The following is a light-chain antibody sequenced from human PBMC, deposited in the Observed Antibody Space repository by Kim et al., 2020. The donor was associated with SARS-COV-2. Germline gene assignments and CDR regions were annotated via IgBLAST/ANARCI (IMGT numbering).Light chain of an antibody. V-gene: IGKV1-17*03. CDR2: AAS. CDR1: QGISND. Sequence: DIQMTQSPSAMSASVGDRVTITCRASQGISNDLAWFQQKPGKAPRRLIYAASSLQRGVPSRFSGSGSGTEFTLTITGLQPEDVATYYCLQHKSDPLTFGGGTKVDIK. J-gene: IGKJ4*01. CDR3: LQHKSDPLT.